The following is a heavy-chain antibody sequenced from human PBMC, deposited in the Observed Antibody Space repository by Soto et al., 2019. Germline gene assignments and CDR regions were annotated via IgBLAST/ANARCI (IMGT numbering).Heavy chain of an antibody. Sequence: ASVKVSCKASGYTFTGYYMHWVRQAPGQGLEWMGWINPNSGGTNYAQKFQGWVTMTRDTSISTAYMELSRLRSDDTAVYYCARSSTVTTQHFDYRGRRTLGTVSS. J-gene: IGHJ4*02. CDR3: ARSSTVTTQHFDY. CDR2: INPNSGGT. D-gene: IGHD4-17*01. CDR1: GYTFTGYY. V-gene: IGHV1-2*04.